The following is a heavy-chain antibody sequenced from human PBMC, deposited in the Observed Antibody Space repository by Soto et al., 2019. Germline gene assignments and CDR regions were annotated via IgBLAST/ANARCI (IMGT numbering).Heavy chain of an antibody. V-gene: IGHV4-38-2*01. CDR1: GYSISSGYY. CDR2: FYHTGST. D-gene: IGHD4-17*01. Sequence: SETLSLTCAVSGYSISSGYYWGWIRQPPGKGLEWIVSFYHTGSTYYNSSLKSRVTISVDTSKNQLSLKLSSVTAADTAVYFCARLSTVTTNWGQGTLVTVSS. CDR3: ARLSTVTTN. J-gene: IGHJ4*02.